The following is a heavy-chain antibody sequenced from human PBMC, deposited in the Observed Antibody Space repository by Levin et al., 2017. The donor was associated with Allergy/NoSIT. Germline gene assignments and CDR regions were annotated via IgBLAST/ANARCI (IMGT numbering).Heavy chain of an antibody. V-gene: IGHV3-11*03. D-gene: IGHD3-16*01. CDR1: GFSVSNSF. J-gene: IGHJ4*02. CDR2: ISDNDFI. CDR3: ATVPLTSAYLEY. Sequence: GGSLRLSCAASGFSVSNSFLTWIRQAPGKGLEWISYISDNDFIKYADSVKGRFTISRDNAKNSLHLQMNSLRVADTAVYYCATVPLTSAYLEYWGQGTLVTVSS.